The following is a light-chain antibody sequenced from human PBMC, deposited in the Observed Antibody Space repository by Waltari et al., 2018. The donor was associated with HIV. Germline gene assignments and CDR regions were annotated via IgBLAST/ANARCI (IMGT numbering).Light chain of an antibody. CDR1: RRDVGTYEY. CDR3: CSFAGSNFV. CDR2: DVT. J-gene: IGLJ1*01. V-gene: IGLV2-23*02. Sequence: QSALTQPASVSGSPGQAITISCPGSRRDVGTYEYISWYQQHPGTAPKLIISDVTERPSGISNRFSGSKSGTTASLTISGLQAEDEAEYFCCSFAGSNFVFGSGTKVTVL.